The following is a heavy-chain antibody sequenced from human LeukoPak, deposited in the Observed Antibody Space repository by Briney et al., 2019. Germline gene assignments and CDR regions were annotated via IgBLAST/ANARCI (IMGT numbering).Heavy chain of an antibody. V-gene: IGHV4-34*01. CDR3: ARVKGSLVRGVYYYYGMDV. CDR1: GGSFSGYY. J-gene: IGHJ6*04. Sequence: SETLSLTCAVYGGSFSGYYWSWIRQPPGKGPEWIGEINHSGSTNYNPSLKSRVTISADTSKNQFSLKLSSVTAADTAVYYRARVKGSLVRGVYYYYGMDVWGKGTTVTVSS. D-gene: IGHD3-10*01. CDR2: INHSGST.